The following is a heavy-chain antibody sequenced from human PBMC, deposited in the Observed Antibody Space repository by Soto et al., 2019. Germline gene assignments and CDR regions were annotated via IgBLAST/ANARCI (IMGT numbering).Heavy chain of an antibody. Sequence: QVQLVQSGAEVKKPGSSVKVSCKASGGTFSSYTISWVRQAPGQGLEWMGRIIPILGIADYAQKFQGGVTITAAKSTSTAYMELSSLRAEDTAVYCCARDVGWVDPWGQGTLVTVSS. J-gene: IGHJ5*02. CDR3: ARDVGWVDP. CDR1: GGTFSSYT. V-gene: IGHV1-69*08. CDR2: IIPILGIA. D-gene: IGHD1-26*01.